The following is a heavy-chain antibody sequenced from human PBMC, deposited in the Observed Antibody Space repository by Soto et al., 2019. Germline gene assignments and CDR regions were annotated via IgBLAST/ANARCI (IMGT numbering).Heavy chain of an antibody. CDR1: GYTFTSYG. CDR3: ARAVVYGGNSSGAFDI. D-gene: IGHD4-17*01. J-gene: IGHJ3*02. CDR2: ISAYNGNT. Sequence: ASVKVSCKASGYTFTSYGISWVRQAPGQGLEWMGWISAYNGNTNYAQKLQGRVTMTTDTSTSTAYMELRSLRSDDTAVYYCARAVVYGGNSSGAFDIWGQGTMVTVSS. V-gene: IGHV1-18*01.